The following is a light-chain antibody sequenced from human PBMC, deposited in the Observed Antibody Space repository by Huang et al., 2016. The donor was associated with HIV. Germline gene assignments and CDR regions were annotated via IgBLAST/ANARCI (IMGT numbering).Light chain of an antibody. J-gene: IGKJ1*01. Sequence: DIIMTQSPDSLAVSLGERATLNCRSSQSVYSSSTSKYDMAWFQQKPGQPPRLLLFWASTREAGVPDRFSGSGSGTDFTLTISNLEAEDAAIYYCQQYYSSPQTFGQGTRVEVK. CDR1: QSVYSSSTSKYD. V-gene: IGKV4-1*01. CDR2: WAS. CDR3: QQYYSSPQT.